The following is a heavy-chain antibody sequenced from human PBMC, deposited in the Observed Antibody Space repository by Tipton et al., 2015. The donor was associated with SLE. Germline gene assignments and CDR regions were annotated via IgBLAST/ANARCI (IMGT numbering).Heavy chain of an antibody. D-gene: IGHD1-26*01. J-gene: IGHJ3*02. CDR3: ARQRRVGATLIDAFDI. CDR1: GGSISSGGYY. CDR2: IYYSGST. V-gene: IGHV4-31*03. Sequence: TLSLTCTVSGGSISSGGYYWSWIRQHPGKGLEWIGYIYYSGSTYYNPSLKSRVTISVDTSKNQFSLKLSSVTAADTAVYYCARQRRVGATLIDAFDIWGQGTMVTVSS.